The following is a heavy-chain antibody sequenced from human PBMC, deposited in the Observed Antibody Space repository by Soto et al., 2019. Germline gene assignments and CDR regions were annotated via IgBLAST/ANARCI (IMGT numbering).Heavy chain of an antibody. D-gene: IGHD5-12*01. CDR1: GFSLRTRGVA. Sequence: QITLKESGPTLVKPTQPLTLTCTFSGFSLRTRGVAVGWFRQPQGKALEWLALLYWDEDKWYSPSLKSRLTIADDTSKNQVVLTLSNVDPVDTATYYCAPRPRGYAYYFDYWGQGILVTVSS. CDR2: LYWDEDK. J-gene: IGHJ4*02. V-gene: IGHV2-5*02. CDR3: APRPRGYAYYFDY.